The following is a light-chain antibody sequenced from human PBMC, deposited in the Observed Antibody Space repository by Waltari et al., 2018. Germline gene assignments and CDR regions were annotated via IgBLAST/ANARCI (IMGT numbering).Light chain of an antibody. CDR2: GNS. V-gene: IGLV1-40*01. CDR3: QSYDSSLSGSRV. CDR1: SSNIGAGYD. J-gene: IGLJ3*02. Sequence: QSVLTQPPSVSGAPGQRVTISCTGSSSNIGAGYDVHWYQQLPGTAPKPHLDGNSNRPSGVPDRFSGSTSGTSASLAITGLQAEDEADYYCQSYDSSLSGSRVFGGGTKLTVL.